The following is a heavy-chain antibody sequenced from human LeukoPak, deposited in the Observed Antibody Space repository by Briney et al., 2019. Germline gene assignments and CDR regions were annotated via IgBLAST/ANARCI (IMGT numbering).Heavy chain of an antibody. CDR2: IIPILGIA. Sequence: ASVKVSCKTSGYTFTSYGITWVRQAPGQGLEWMGRIIPILGIANYAQKFQGRVTITADKSTSTAYMELSSLRSEDTAVYYCARDLAVAGTVDYYYYGMDVWGQGTTVTVSS. D-gene: IGHD6-19*01. CDR3: ARDLAVAGTVDYYYYGMDV. V-gene: IGHV1-69*04. CDR1: GYTFTSYG. J-gene: IGHJ6*02.